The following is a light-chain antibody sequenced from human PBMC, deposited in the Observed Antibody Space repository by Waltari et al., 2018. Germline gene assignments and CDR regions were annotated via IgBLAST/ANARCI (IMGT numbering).Light chain of an antibody. CDR2: EVS. J-gene: IGLJ3*02. CDR1: SSDVGGYNY. V-gene: IGLV2-14*01. Sequence: QSALTQPASVSGSPGQSITIPCTGTSSDVGGYNYVPWYQQHPGTAPKLMIYEVSNRPSGVSNRFSGSKSGNTASLTISGLQAEDEADYYCSSYTSSSTRVFGGGTKLTVL. CDR3: SSYTSSSTRV.